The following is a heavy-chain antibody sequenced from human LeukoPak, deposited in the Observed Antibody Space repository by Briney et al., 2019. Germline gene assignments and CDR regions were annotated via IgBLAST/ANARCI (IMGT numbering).Heavy chain of an antibody. CDR3: ARKYYDSSGYYYLEP. Sequence: SQTLSLTCTVSGGSISSGGYSWSWIRQPPGKGLEWIGYIYHSGSTYYNPSLKSRVTISVDRSKNQFSLKLSSVTAADTAVYYCARKYYDSSGYYYLEPWGQGTLVTVSS. CDR1: GGSISSGGYS. CDR2: IYHSGST. J-gene: IGHJ5*02. D-gene: IGHD3-22*01. V-gene: IGHV4-30-2*01.